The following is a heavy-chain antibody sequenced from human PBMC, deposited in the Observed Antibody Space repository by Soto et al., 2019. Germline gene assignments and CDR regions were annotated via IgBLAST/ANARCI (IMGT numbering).Heavy chain of an antibody. CDR2: ISPAGTNQ. CDR1: GFIFSDYA. CDR3: ARENSRISPRLFQH. J-gene: IGHJ1*01. V-gene: IGHV3-30-3*01. Sequence: LRLSCVASGFIFSDYAMHWARQAPGKGLEWVALISPAGTNQYYADSAKGRFTISRDNSKNTLYLQMNSLRPEDTGLYYCARENSRISPRLFQHWGHGTLVTV. D-gene: IGHD6-6*01.